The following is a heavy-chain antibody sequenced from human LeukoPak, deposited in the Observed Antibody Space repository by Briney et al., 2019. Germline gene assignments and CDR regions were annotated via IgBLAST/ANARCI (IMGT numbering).Heavy chain of an antibody. D-gene: IGHD3-22*01. Sequence: SGTLSLTCAVSGGSISSSNWWSWVRQPPGKGLEWIGEIYHSGSTNYNPSLKSRVTISVDKSKNQFSLKLSSVTAADTAVYYCARGRWYYDSSGYRYYFDYWGQGTLVTVSS. V-gene: IGHV4-4*02. CDR3: ARGRWYYDSSGYRYYFDY. CDR1: GGSISSSNW. CDR2: IYHSGST. J-gene: IGHJ4*02.